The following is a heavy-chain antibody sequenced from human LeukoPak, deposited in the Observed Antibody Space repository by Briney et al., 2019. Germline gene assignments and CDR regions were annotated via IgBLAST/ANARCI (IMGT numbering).Heavy chain of an antibody. J-gene: IGHJ4*02. CDR1: GYTLTELS. V-gene: IGHV1-24*01. CDR3: ATDLTCSSTSCYVDY. CDR2: FDPDDGET. Sequence: ASVKVSCKVSGYTLTELSMHWVRQAPGKGLEWMGSFDPDDGETIYAQKFQGRVTMTEDTSTDTAYMELSSLRSEDTAIYYCATDLTCSSTSCYVDYWGQGTLVTVSS. D-gene: IGHD2-2*01.